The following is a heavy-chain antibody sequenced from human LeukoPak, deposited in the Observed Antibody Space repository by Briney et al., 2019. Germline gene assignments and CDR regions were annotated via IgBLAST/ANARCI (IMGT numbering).Heavy chain of an antibody. D-gene: IGHD2-15*01. J-gene: IGHJ4*02. Sequence: ASVKVSCKASGYTFTGYYMHWVRQAPGQGPEWMGWINPNSGGTNYAQKFQGWVTMTRDTSISTAYMELSRLRSDDTAVYYCARDLGVSCSGGSCYGYWGQGTLVTVSS. CDR1: GYTFTGYY. V-gene: IGHV1-2*04. CDR3: ARDLGVSCSGGSCYGY. CDR2: INPNSGGT.